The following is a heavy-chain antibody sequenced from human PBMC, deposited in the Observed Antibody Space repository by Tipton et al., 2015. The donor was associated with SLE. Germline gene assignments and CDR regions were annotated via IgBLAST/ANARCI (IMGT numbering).Heavy chain of an antibody. D-gene: IGHD6-13*01. CDR2: IKQDGSEE. J-gene: IGHJ4*01. Sequence: SLRLSCAASGFTFSTYYMGWVRQAPGKGLEWVANIKQDGSEEYYMDSVKGRFTISRDNAKNSLFLQMDSLRAEDTAVYYCARDSRYTDSWWEAYYFGYWGRGALVTVSS. CDR3: ARDSRYTDSWWEAYYFGY. V-gene: IGHV3-7*01. CDR1: GFTFSTYY.